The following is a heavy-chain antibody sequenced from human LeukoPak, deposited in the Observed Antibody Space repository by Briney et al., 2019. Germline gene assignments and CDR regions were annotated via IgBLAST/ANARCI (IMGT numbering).Heavy chain of an antibody. D-gene: IGHD6-13*01. Sequence: GGSPRLSCAASGFTFSSYAMSWVRQAPGKGLEWVSAISGSGADTYYADSVKGRFTISRDNSKNTLYLQMNSLRVEDTALYYCAYSSSWFYFDYWGQGTLVTVSS. CDR3: AYSSSWFYFDY. J-gene: IGHJ4*02. CDR1: GFTFSSYA. V-gene: IGHV3-23*01. CDR2: ISGSGADT.